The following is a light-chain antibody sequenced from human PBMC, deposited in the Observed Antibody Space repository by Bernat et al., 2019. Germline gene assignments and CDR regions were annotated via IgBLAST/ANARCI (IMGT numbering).Light chain of an antibody. CDR3: QQRSNWPVT. V-gene: IGKV3-11*01. J-gene: IGKJ1*01. CDR2: DAS. Sequence: EIVLTQSPATLSLSPGERATLSCRASQSVSSYLAWYQQKPGQAPRLLIYDASNRATGIPARFSGSGSGTDFTLTSSSLEPEDLAVDYCQQRSNWPVTFGQGTKVEIK. CDR1: QSVSSY.